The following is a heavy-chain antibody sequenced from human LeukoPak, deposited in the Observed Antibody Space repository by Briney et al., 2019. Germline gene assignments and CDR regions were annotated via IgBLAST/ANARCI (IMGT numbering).Heavy chain of an antibody. CDR3: AKDLVTMVRGVYGVDY. D-gene: IGHD3-10*01. CDR2: IRYDGSNK. V-gene: IGHV3-30*02. J-gene: IGHJ4*02. CDR1: GFTFSSYG. Sequence: GGSLRLSCAASGFTFSSYGMHWVRQAPGKGLEWVAFIRYDGSNKYYADSVKGRFTISRDNSKNTLYLQMNSLRAEDTAVYYCAKDLVTMVRGVYGVDYWGQGTLVTVSS.